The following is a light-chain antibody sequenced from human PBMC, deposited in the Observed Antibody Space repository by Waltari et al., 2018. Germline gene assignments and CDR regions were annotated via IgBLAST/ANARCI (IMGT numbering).Light chain of an antibody. CDR3: FSAADNNLWV. J-gene: IGLJ3*02. V-gene: IGLV3-27*01. Sequence: SYELTQPSSVSVSPGQTARITCSGDVLAKKYARWFQQKPGQAPVLVISKDSERPSGTPERFSGSNSGPTVTLTISGAQVEDEADYYCFSAADNNLWVFGGGTKLTVL. CDR1: VLAKKY. CDR2: KDS.